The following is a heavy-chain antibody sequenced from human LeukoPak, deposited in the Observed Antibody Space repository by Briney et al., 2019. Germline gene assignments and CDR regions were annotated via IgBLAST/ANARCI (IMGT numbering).Heavy chain of an antibody. CDR2: IIPILGIA. CDR3: ARSLSSGSSYDYYYYGMDV. V-gene: IGHV1-69*04. Sequence: SVKVSCKASGGTFSSYAISWVRQAPGQGLEWMGRIIPILGIANYAQKFQGRVTITADKSTSTAYMELSSLRSEDTAVYYCARSLSSGSSYDYYYYGMDVWGQGTTVTVSS. CDR1: GGTFSSYA. D-gene: IGHD5-18*01. J-gene: IGHJ6*02.